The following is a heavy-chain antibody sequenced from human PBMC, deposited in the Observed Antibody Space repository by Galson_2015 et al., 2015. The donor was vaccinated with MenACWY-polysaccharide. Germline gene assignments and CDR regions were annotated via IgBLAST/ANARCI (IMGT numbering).Heavy chain of an antibody. V-gene: IGHV1-8*01. Sequence: SVKVSCKASGYSFSSYDLNWGRQTTGQGLEWMGWMNPNSGNTGYAQKFQGRVTMTRKTSISIAYMELSNLRSEDTAVYYCARGGKYYYDSSGYLNWFDPWGQGTLVTVSS. J-gene: IGHJ5*02. CDR3: ARGGKYYYDSSGYLNWFDP. CDR1: GYSFSSYD. D-gene: IGHD3-22*01. CDR2: MNPNSGNT.